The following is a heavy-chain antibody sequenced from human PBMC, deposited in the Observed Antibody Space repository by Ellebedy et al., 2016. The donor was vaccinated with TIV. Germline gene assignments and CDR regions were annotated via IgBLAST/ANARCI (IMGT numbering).Heavy chain of an antibody. Sequence: GGSLRLXXAASGFTFSRYTMNWVRQAPGKGLEWVSSTSGSSSYEYYVDSVKGRFTISRDDAENSLYLQMNSLRDEDTAVYYCARGGAGFDSMHRELSFDSWGQGTLVTVSS. CDR3: ARGGAGFDSMHRELSFDS. CDR1: GFTFSRYT. J-gene: IGHJ4*02. V-gene: IGHV3-21*01. D-gene: IGHD1-26*01. CDR2: TSGSSSYE.